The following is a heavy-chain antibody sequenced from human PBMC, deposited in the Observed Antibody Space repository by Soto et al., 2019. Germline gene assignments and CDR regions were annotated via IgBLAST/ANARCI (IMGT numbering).Heavy chain of an antibody. V-gene: IGHV1-2*04. J-gene: IGHJ6*02. D-gene: IGHD2-2*01. CDR3: ARAMRIVPAAIVAKQYGMDV. CDR1: GYTFTGYY. Sequence: GASVKVSCKASGYTFTGYYMHWVRQAPGQGLEWMGWINPNSGGTNYAQKFQGWVTMTRDTSISTAYMELSRLRSDDTAVYYCARAMRIVPAAIVAKQYGMDVWGQGTTVTVSS. CDR2: INPNSGGT.